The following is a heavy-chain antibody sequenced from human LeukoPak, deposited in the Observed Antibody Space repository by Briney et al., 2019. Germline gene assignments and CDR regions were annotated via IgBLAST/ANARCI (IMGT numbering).Heavy chain of an antibody. CDR1: GGPISSYY. V-gene: IGHV4-59*01. D-gene: IGHD6-19*01. CDR2: IYYSGST. Sequence: SETLSLTCTVSGGPISSYYWMWIRQPPGKGLEWIGYIYYSGSTKYNPSLKSRVTIALDKSKSQFSLNLTSVTAADTAVYYCTRDRYSSGWNWFDPWGQGTLVTVSS. J-gene: IGHJ5*02. CDR3: TRDRYSSGWNWFDP.